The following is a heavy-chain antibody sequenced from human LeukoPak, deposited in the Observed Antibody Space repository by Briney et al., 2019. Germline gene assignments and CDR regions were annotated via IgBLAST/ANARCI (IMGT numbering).Heavy chain of an antibody. CDR3: AKDPLMITEGSWFDP. D-gene: IGHD3-16*01. CDR2: IYSGGNT. V-gene: IGHV3-53*01. CDR1: GFTVSINY. Sequence: GGSLRLSCAASGFTVSINYMSWVRQAPGKGLEWVSVIYSGGNTYYADSVKGRFTISRDNSKNTVYLQMNSLRAEDTAVHYCAKDPLMITEGSWFDPWGQGTLVTVSS. J-gene: IGHJ5*02.